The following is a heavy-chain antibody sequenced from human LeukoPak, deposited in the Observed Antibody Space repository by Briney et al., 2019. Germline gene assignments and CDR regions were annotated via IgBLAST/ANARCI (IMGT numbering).Heavy chain of an antibody. V-gene: IGHV4-34*01. D-gene: IGHD6-13*01. J-gene: IGHJ6*02. CDR3: ARGLVHPRGAFSWGPKTYYSAMDV. CDR2: IDHDGST. CDR1: GGSLSGHY. Sequence: PSETLSLTCAVSGGSLSGHYWNWVRQIPGKGLEWIGEIDHDGSTNYNPSLKSRVAIFADTSKKQVSLSLGSVTAADTAVYYCARGLVHPRGAFSWGPKTYYSAMDVWGQGTTVIVSS.